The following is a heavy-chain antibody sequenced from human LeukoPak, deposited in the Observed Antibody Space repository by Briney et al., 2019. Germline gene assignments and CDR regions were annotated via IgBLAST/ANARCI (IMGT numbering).Heavy chain of an antibody. CDR2: ISGSDGST. V-gene: IGHV3-23*01. Sequence: GGSLRLSCAASGFTFDDYTMHWVRQAPGKGLEWVSGISGSDGSTNYADSVKGRFTISRENSKNTLYLQMNSLRAEDTAVYYCAKDYNRASYYGSGFDSWGQGTLVTVSS. D-gene: IGHD3-10*01. CDR3: AKDYNRASYYGSGFDS. CDR1: GFTFDDYT. J-gene: IGHJ4*02.